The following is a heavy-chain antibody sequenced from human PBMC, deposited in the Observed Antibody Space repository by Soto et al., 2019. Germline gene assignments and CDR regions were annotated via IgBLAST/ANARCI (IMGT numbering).Heavy chain of an antibody. D-gene: IGHD5-18*01. CDR1: GYSFTGYF. Sequence: GAAVKVSCKASGYSFTGYFTQWVRQAPGRGLEWMGWINLNSGGTNYAQKFQGRVTMTRDTSISTAYMELSRLRSDDTAVYYCARGGDTAMVYHGMDVWGQGTTVTVSS. CDR3: ARGGDTAMVYHGMDV. V-gene: IGHV1-2*02. J-gene: IGHJ6*02. CDR2: INLNSGGT.